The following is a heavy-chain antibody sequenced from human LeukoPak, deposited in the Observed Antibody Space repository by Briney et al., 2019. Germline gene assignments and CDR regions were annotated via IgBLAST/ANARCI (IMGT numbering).Heavy chain of an antibody. CDR1: GFPVSSNN. D-gene: IGHD3-10*01. CDR3: ARAFGSGSYSF. V-gene: IGHV3-48*04. CDR2: ISSSGSTK. Sequence: GGSLRLSCAASGFPVSSNNMNGVRQAPGKGLEWVSYISSSGSTKYYADSVKGRITISRDNAKKSMYLQMNSLRAEDTAVYYCARAFGSGSYSFWGQGTLVSVSS. J-gene: IGHJ4*02.